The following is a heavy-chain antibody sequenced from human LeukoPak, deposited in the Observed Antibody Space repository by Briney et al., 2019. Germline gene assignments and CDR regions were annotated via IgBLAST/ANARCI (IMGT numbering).Heavy chain of an antibody. CDR1: GGSISSSSYY. V-gene: IGHV4-39*07. J-gene: IGHJ4*02. CDR3: ARDRKRDGYSFDY. D-gene: IGHD5-24*01. CDR2: IYYSGST. Sequence: PSETLSLTCTVSGGSISSSSYYWGWIRQPPGKGLEWIGSIYYSGSTYYNPSLKSRVTISVDTSKNQFSLKLSSVTAADTAVYYCARDRKRDGYSFDYWGQGTLVTVSS.